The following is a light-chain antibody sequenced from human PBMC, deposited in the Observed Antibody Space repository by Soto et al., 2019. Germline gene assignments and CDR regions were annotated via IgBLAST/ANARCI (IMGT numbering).Light chain of an antibody. J-gene: IGLJ2*01. CDR3: TSYTTRSTLV. Sequence: QSALTQPASVSGSPGQSITISCTGTSSDVGAYDYVSWYQQHPGKAPKLMIYDVSNRPSGVSNRFSGSKSGNTASLTISGLQAEYEADYYCTSYTTRSTLVFGGGTKVTVL. V-gene: IGLV2-14*01. CDR2: DVS. CDR1: SSDVGAYDY.